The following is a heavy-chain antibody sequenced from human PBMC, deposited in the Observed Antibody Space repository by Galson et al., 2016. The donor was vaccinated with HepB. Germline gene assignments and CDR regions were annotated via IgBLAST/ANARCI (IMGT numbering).Heavy chain of an antibody. D-gene: IGHD3-16*01. J-gene: IGHJ4*02. CDR2: IYYIRTT. Sequence: SETLSLTCSVSGDSISSRAYHWGWIRQPPGKGLEWIGSIYYIRTTYYNPSLKSRVSISVDTSKSQFSLTLNSMTAADTAVYYCARQTYYDYVWGSYNSFDFWGQGTVVTVSS. CDR3: ARQTYYDYVWGSYNSFDF. V-gene: IGHV4-39*01. CDR1: GDSISSRAYH.